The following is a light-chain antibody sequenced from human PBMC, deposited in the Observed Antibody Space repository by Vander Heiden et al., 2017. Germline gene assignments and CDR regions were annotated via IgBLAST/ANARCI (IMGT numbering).Light chain of an antibody. CDR1: SSNTGAMED. V-gene: IGLV1-40*01. J-gene: IGLJ2*01. CDR3: QSYDINLGEV. CDR2: GNN. Sequence: QSALTPPPSVSGAPGQRVTISCTGSSSNTGAMEDVHGYQQLPGKAPKPLIDGNNNRPSGVSDRVSGSKPAASASLAITGLHAEDEADDYCQSYDINLGEVFGGGTKLTVL.